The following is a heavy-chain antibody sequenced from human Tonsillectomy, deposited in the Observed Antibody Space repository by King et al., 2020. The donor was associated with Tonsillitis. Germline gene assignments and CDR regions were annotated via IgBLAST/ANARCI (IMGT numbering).Heavy chain of an antibody. D-gene: IGHD1-14*01. V-gene: IGHV4-61*08. CDR3: ARDQHGSWLDP. CDR1: GGSVGSGDFF. J-gene: IGHJ5*02. CDR2: VHDSGST. Sequence: QLQESGPGLVKSSETLSLSCSVYGGSVGSGDFFWSWIRQPPGKGLEWIGHVHDSGSTNYNPSLKSRVSMSADASKNQFSLKLTSVTAADTAVYFCARDQHGSWLDPWGQGTLVTVSS.